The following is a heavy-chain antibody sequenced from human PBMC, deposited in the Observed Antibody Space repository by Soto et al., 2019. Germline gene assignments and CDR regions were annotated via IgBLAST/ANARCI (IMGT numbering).Heavy chain of an antibody. V-gene: IGHV3-30-3*01. CDR2: ISYDGSHK. Sequence: HPGGSLRLSCAASGFTFRNYAMHWVRQAPGKGLEWVAVISYDGSHKYYADSVKGRFTISRDNSKNTLYLQMNSLRAEDTAVYYCARENYGDIYFDYWGQGTLVTVSS. J-gene: IGHJ4*02. D-gene: IGHD4-17*01. CDR1: GFTFRNYA. CDR3: ARENYGDIYFDY.